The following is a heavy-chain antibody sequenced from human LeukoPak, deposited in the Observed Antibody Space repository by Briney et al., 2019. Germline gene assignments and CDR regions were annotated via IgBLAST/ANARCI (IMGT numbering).Heavy chain of an antibody. CDR1: GGSISSYY. Sequence: SETLSLTCTVSGGSISSYYWGWIRHPPGKGLVWSGNIYYSGRTNYNPSLKSRVTMSVDTSKNQFSLKLSLVTAADTAVYYCARSAMVRGVLDAFDIWGQGTMVTVSS. CDR2: IYYSGRT. CDR3: ARSAMVRGVLDAFDI. D-gene: IGHD3-10*01. J-gene: IGHJ3*02. V-gene: IGHV4-59*12.